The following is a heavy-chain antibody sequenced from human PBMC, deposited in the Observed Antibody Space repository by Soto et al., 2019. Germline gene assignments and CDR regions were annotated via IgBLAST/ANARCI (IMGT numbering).Heavy chain of an antibody. Sequence: PGGSLRLSCAASGFTVSSNYMSWVRQAPGKGLEWVSAISGSGGSTYYADSVKGRFTISRDNSKNTLYLQMNSLRAEDTAVYYCAKVLTISYYYLAVSAKGTTVTVSS. J-gene: IGHJ6*03. CDR3: AKVLTISYYYLAV. CDR1: GFTVSSNY. D-gene: IGHD3-3*01. CDR2: ISGSGGST. V-gene: IGHV3-23*01.